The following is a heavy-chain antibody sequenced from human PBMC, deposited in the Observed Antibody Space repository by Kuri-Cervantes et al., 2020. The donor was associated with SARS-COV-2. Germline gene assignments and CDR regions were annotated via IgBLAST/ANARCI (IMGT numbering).Heavy chain of an antibody. CDR1: GFTFSSYG. CDR2: ISYDGSNK. D-gene: IGHD3-16*02. CDR3: ARDTVRGVIRYYFDY. Sequence: GGSLRLSCAASGFTFSSYGMHWVRQAPGKGLEWVAVISYDGSNKYYADSVKGRFTISRDNSKNTPYLQMNSLRAEDTAVYYCARDTVRGVIRYYFDYWGQGTLVTVSS. V-gene: IGHV3-30*03. J-gene: IGHJ4*02.